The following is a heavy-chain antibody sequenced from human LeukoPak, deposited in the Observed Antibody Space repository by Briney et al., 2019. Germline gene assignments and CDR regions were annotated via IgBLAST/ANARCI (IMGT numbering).Heavy chain of an antibody. D-gene: IGHD3-3*01. V-gene: IGHV4-34*01. CDR1: GGSFSGYY. CDR2: IDHSGST. CDR3: ARGQSTIFGVVSTFDY. Sequence: SETLALTCAVYGGSFSGYYWSWIRQPPGKGLEWIGEIDHSGSTNYNPSLKSRVTISVDTSKNQFSLKLSSVVAADTAVYYCARGQSTIFGVVSTFDYWGQGTLVTVSS. J-gene: IGHJ4*02.